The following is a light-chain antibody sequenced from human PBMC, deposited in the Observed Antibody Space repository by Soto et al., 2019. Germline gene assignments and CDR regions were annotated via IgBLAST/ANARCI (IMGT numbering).Light chain of an antibody. CDR1: SSVVGSYNL. CDR2: EGS. V-gene: IGLV2-23*01. CDR3: CSYAGSSPYV. Sequence: QSVLTQPASVSGSPGQSITISCTGTSSVVGSYNLVSWYQQHPGKAPKLMIYEGSKRPSGVSNRFSGSKSGNTASLTISGLQAEDEADYYCCSYAGSSPYVFGTGTKVT. J-gene: IGLJ1*01.